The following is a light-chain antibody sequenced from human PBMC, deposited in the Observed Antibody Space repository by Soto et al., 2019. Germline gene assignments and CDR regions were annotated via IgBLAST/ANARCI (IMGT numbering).Light chain of an antibody. CDR3: QHYNSYSEA. CDR2: KAS. V-gene: IGKV1-5*03. Sequence: DIQMTQSPSTLSGSVGDRVTITCRASQTISSWLAWYQQKPGKAPKLLIYKASTLKSGVPSRFSGSGSGTEVTLTISSLQPDDFATYYYQHYNSYSEAFGPGAKV. J-gene: IGKJ1*01. CDR1: QTISSW.